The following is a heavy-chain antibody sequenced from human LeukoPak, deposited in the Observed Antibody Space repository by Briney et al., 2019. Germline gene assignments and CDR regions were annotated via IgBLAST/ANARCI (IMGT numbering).Heavy chain of an antibody. D-gene: IGHD4-17*01. Sequence: LETLSLTCTISGDTFKTYYWSWIRQPPGKGLDWIGYVYSSASTKYDSYNPSLKSRATISVDPSENQFSLKLNSVTAADTALYYCARAGHYGEYGLDVWGQGTTVTVSS. CDR2: VYSSAST. J-gene: IGHJ6*02. CDR1: GDTFKTYY. V-gene: IGHV4-59*01. CDR3: ARAGHYGEYGLDV.